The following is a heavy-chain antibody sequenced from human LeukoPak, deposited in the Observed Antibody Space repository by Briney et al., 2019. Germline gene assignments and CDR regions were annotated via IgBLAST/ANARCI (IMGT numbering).Heavy chain of an antibody. V-gene: IGHV4-34*01. J-gene: IGHJ4*02. CDR3: ARGAKGLHPSNFDY. D-gene: IGHD5-24*01. CDR1: GGSFSGYY. Sequence: PSETLSLTCAVYGGSFSGYYWSWIRQPPGKGLEWIGEINHSGSTNYNPSLKSRVTISVDTSKNQFSLKLSSVTAADTAVYYCARGAKGLHPSNFDYWGQGTLVTVSS. CDR2: INHSGST.